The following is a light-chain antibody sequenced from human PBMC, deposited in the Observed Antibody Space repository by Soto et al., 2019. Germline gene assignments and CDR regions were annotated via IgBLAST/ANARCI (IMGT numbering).Light chain of an antibody. Sequence: SVLTQPPSASGSPVQAVTISCTGTSSAIGAYNFVSWYQQHPGKAPKLMIYEVSKRPSQVPDRFSGSKSGDTASLTVSGLQAEDEADYFCSSYAGSNSLVFGSGTKVTVL. CDR3: SSYAGSNSLV. V-gene: IGLV2-8*01. CDR2: EVS. J-gene: IGLJ1*01. CDR1: SSAIGAYNF.